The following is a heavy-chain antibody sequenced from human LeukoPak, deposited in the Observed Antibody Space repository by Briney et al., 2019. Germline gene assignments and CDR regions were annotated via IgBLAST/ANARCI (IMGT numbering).Heavy chain of an antibody. CDR1: GFTFSGYA. V-gene: IGHV3-23*01. Sequence: PGGSLRLSCAASGFTFSGYAMSWVRQAPGKGLEWVSAISGGCVSTYYADSITGRFTISRDDSKNTLYPQMNSLRAEDTAVYYCAKGMVRGVIPDYWGQGTLVTVSS. D-gene: IGHD3-10*01. J-gene: IGHJ4*02. CDR2: ISGGCVST. CDR3: AKGMVRGVIPDY.